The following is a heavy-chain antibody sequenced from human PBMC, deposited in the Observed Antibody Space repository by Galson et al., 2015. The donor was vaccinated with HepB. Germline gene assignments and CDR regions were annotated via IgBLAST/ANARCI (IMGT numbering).Heavy chain of an antibody. V-gene: IGHV3-74*01. J-gene: IGHJ4*02. CDR2: IDTDGGSA. CDR1: GFTFRTYW. Sequence: SLRLSCAASGFTFRTYWMQWVRQAPGKGLEWVSRIDTDGGSAAYADSVKGRFTISRDNAKNSLYLQMNSLRAEDTAVYYCARDGIAYEITYWGQGTPVTVSS. D-gene: IGHD3-10*01. CDR3: ARDGIAYEITY.